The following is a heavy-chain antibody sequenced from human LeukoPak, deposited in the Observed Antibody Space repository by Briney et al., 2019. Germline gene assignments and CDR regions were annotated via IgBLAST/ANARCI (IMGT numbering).Heavy chain of an antibody. V-gene: IGHV3-21*01. CDR1: GFTFSSYS. Sequence: GGSLRLSCAASGFTFSSYSMNWLRQAPGKGLEWVSSISSSSSYIYYADSVKGRFTISRDNAKNSLYLQMNSLRAEDTAVYYCASGGSGGHHDYWGQGTLATVSS. CDR2: ISSSSSYI. CDR3: ASGGSGGHHDY. J-gene: IGHJ4*02. D-gene: IGHD3-10*01.